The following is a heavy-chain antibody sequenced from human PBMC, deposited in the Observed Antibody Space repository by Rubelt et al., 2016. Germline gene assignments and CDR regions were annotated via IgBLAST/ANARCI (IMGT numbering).Heavy chain of an antibody. CDR2: SSAYNGNT. D-gene: IGHD5-24*01. CDR1: GYTFTSYG. Sequence: QVQLVQSGAEVKKPGASVKVSCKASGYTFTSYGISWVRQAPGQGLEWMGWSSAYNGNTNCAQKLQAEDPMLKATPKSPADRERRSLGSDGTAVYYCARERDDYGDYWGQGTLVTVAS. J-gene: IGHJ4*02. CDR3: ARERDDYGDY. V-gene: IGHV1-18*01.